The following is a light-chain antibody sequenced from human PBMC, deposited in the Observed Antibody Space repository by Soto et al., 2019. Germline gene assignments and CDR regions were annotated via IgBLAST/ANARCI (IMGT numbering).Light chain of an antibody. CDR2: DVN. V-gene: IGLV2-14*03. J-gene: IGLJ1*01. CDR1: SSDIGAFTF. Sequence: QSALTQPASVSGSPGQSITISCTGTSSDIGAFTFVSWYQQHPGKVPKLMIFDVNPRPSGVSDRFSGSKSGNTASLTISGLQAEYEGDYYCSSYTSSSTHVFGSGTKVTVL. CDR3: SSYTSSSTHV.